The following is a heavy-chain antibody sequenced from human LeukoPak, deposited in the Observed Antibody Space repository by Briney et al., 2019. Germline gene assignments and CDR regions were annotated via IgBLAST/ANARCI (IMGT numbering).Heavy chain of an antibody. J-gene: IGHJ4*02. D-gene: IGHD3-3*01. Sequence: SETLSLTCTVSGGSISSGGYYWSWIRQHPGKGLEWIGYIYYSGSTYYSPSLKSRVTISVDTSKNQFSLKLSSVTAADTAVYYCASGRSYYDFWSGPPPWYFDYWGQGTLVTVSS. CDR1: GGSISSGGYY. CDR2: IYYSGST. V-gene: IGHV4-31*03. CDR3: ASGRSYYDFWSGPPPWYFDY.